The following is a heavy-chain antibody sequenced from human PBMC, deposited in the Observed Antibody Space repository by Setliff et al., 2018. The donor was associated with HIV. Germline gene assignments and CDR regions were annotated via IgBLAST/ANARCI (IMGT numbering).Heavy chain of an antibody. Sequence: PSVKVSCKASTYTFTRNYMHWVRQAPGQGLEWMGTINPSGGSTGYAQKFQDRVTMTRDTSTSTVYMELSSLRSEDTAVYFCARGRSGFNWFDTWGQGTLVTVS. V-gene: IGHV1-46*01. CDR2: INPSGGST. CDR3: ARGRSGFNWFDT. D-gene: IGHD3-22*01. CDR1: TYTFTRNY. J-gene: IGHJ5*02.